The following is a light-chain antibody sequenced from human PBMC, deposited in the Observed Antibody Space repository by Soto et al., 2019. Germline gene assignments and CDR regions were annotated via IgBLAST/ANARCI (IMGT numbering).Light chain of an antibody. CDR1: QSISNW. CDR3: QQCNSPYT. J-gene: IGKJ5*01. Sequence: GDRVTITCRASQSISNWLAWYQQKPGKAPNLLIYDASSLESGVPSRFSGSGSGTEFTLTISSLQPDDFATYYCQQCNSPYTFGQGTRLEN. V-gene: IGKV1-5*01. CDR2: DAS.